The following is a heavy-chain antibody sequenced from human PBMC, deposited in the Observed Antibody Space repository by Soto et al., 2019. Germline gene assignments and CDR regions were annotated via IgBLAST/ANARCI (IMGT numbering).Heavy chain of an antibody. CDR3: ASSQRSDSYYYYYGMDV. CDR1: GFTFSSYS. J-gene: IGHJ6*02. D-gene: IGHD6-25*01. CDR2: ISSSSSYI. V-gene: IGHV3-21*01. Sequence: EVQLVESGGGLVKPGGSLRLSCAASGFTFSSYSMNWVRQAPGKGLEWVSSISSSSSYIYYADSVKGRFTISRDNAKNSLYLQMNSLRAEDTAVYYCASSQRSDSYYYYYGMDVWGQGTTVTVSS.